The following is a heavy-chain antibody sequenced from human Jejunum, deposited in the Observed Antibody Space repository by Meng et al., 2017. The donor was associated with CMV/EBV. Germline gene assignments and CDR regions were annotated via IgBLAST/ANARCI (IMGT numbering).Heavy chain of an antibody. J-gene: IGHJ4*02. V-gene: IGHV3-23*01. CDR1: FTFSPYI. CDR2: ISGNGVDR. Sequence: FTFSPYIMTWVRQAPGKGLDSVSAISGNGVDRYYADSVKGRFTISRDNFKNTVYLQLNNLRDDDTAVYYCAKRLSSSGWSFERGADYWGQGTLVTVSS. D-gene: IGHD6-19*01. CDR3: AKRLSSSGWSFERGADY.